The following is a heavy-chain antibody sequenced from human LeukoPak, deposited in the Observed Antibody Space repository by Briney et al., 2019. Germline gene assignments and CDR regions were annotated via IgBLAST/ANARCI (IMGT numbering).Heavy chain of an antibody. J-gene: IGHJ3*02. D-gene: IGHD5-18*01. CDR3: ARSKGAYSYGADAFDI. CDR1: GYTFTSYD. V-gene: IGHV1-8*01. CDR2: LNPNSGNT. Sequence: ASVKVSCKASGYTFTSYDINWVRQATGQGLEWMGWLNPNSGNTGYAQKFQGRVTMTRNTSISTAYMELSSLRSEDTAVYYCARSKGAYSYGADAFDIWGQGTMVTVSS.